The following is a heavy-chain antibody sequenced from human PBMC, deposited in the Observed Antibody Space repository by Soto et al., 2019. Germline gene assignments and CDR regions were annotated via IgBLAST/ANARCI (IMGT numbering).Heavy chain of an antibody. CDR3: ARVQMGINYYNAMDV. D-gene: IGHD1-26*01. CDR1: GYTFTGYY. CDR2: INPNSGGT. J-gene: IGHJ6*01. V-gene: IGHV1-2*04. Sequence: ASVKVSCKASGYTFTGYYMHWVRQAPGQGLEWMGWINPNSGGTNYAQKFQGWVTMTRDTSISTAYMELSRLRSDDTAVYYCARVQMGINYYNAMDVWGQGTAVNVSS.